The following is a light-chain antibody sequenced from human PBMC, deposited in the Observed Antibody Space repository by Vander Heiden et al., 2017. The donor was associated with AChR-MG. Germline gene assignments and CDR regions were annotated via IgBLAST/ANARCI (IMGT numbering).Light chain of an antibody. J-gene: IGKJ2*01. Sequence: DIVTTQTPPSSPVTPGQPASIPFRSSQSLVHSDGNTYLSSLQQRPDQPRRLIVYKITSQFAGVPNRFSGGGAATDITMKISRVEAEDVGVYYCKRAKQFPYTFGQGTKLEIK. CDR2: KIT. CDR3: KRAKQFPYT. CDR1: QSLVHSDGNTY. V-gene: IGKV2-24*01.